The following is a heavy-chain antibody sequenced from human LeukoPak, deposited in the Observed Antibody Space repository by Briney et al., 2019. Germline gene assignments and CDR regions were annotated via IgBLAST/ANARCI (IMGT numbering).Heavy chain of an antibody. J-gene: IGHJ3*02. CDR2: ISSNSAYL. CDR1: GFTFSDYS. D-gene: IGHD2-15*01. CDR3: ARAHCSGRGCYQRYDGFDI. V-gene: IGHV3-21*01. Sequence: GGSLRLSCAASGFTFSDYSMNWVRQAPGKGLEWVSSISSNSAYLYYVDSLRGRFTVSRDNAKSSLSLQMDSLRVEDTAVYYCARAHCSGRGCYQRYDGFDIWGQGTVVTVSS.